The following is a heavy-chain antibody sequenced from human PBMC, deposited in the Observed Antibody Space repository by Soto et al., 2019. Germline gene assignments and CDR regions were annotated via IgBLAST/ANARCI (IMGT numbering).Heavy chain of an antibody. V-gene: IGHV3-74*01. Sequence: GGSLRLSCAASGFTFSTYWMHWVRQAPGKGPVWVSRINSDGSSTAYADSVKGRFTISIDNAKNTLYLQMNSLRAEDTAVYYCARVYSYQRSVDRHFDHWGQGT. CDR1: GFTFSTYW. D-gene: IGHD2-21*01. CDR2: INSDGSST. J-gene: IGHJ4*02. CDR3: ARVYSYQRSVDRHFDH.